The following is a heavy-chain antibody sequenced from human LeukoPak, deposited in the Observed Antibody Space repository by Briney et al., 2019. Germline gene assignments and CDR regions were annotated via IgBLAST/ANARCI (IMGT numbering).Heavy chain of an antibody. D-gene: IGHD2-2*02. Sequence: TSETLSLTCTVSGGSISSYYWSWIRQPPGKGLEWIGYIYYSGSTNYNPSLKSRVTISVDTSKNQFSLKLSSVTAADTAVYYCARIVVPAAIPGGWLDPWGQGTLVTVSS. J-gene: IGHJ5*02. CDR1: GGSISSYY. CDR2: IYYSGST. V-gene: IGHV4-59*01. CDR3: ARIVVPAAIPGGWLDP.